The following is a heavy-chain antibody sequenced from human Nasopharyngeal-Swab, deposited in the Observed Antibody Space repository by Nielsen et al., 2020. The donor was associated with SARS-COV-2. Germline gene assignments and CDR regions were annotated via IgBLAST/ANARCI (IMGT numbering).Heavy chain of an antibody. CDR1: GGSFSGYY. CDR2: INHSGST. V-gene: IGHV4-34*01. Sequence: SQTLSLTCAVYGGSFSGYYWSWIRQPPGKGLEWNGEINHSGSTNYNPSLKSRVTISVDTSKNQFSLKLSSVTAADTAVYYCARVGQQLGYNWFDPWGQGTLVTVSS. D-gene: IGHD6-13*01. J-gene: IGHJ5*02. CDR3: ARVGQQLGYNWFDP.